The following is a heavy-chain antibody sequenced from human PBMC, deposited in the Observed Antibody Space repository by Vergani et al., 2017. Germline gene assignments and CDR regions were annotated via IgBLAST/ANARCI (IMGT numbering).Heavy chain of an antibody. J-gene: IGHJ3*02. V-gene: IGHV1-18*01. CDR3: ARVQGGIVGANDAFDI. D-gene: IGHD1-26*01. CDR1: GGTFSSYA. Sequence: QVQLVQSGAEVKKPGSSVKVSCKASGGTFSSYAISWVRQAPGQGLEWMGWISAYNGNTNYAQKLQGRVTMTTDTSTSTAYMELRSLRSDDTAVYYCARVQGGIVGANDAFDIWGQGTMVTVSS. CDR2: ISAYNGNT.